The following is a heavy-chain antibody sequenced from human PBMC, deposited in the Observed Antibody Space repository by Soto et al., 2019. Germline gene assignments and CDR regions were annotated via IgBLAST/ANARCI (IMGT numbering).Heavy chain of an antibody. CDR1: GFTFSSYA. CDR3: AKDNWNPYYYGMDV. D-gene: IGHD1-20*01. V-gene: IGHV3-23*01. CDR2: ISGSCGST. Sequence: GGSLRLSCAASGFTFSSYAMSWVRPAPGKGLEWVSAISGSCGSTYYADSVKGRFTISRDNSKNTLYLQMNSLRAEDTAVYYCAKDNWNPYYYGMDVWGQGTTVTVSS. J-gene: IGHJ6*02.